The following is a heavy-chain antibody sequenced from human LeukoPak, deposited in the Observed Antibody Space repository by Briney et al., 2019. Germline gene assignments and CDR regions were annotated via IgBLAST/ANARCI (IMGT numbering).Heavy chain of an antibody. CDR2: ISAYNGNT. CDR1: GYTFTSYG. V-gene: IGHV1-18*01. J-gene: IGHJ6*03. Sequence: GASVKVSCKASGYTFTSYGISWVRQAPGQGLEWMGWISAYNGNTNYAQKLQGRVTMTTDTSTSTAYMELWSLRSDDTAVYYCARVPAAAGTRPFWGGGYMDVWGKGTTVTVSS. CDR3: ARVPAAAGTRPFWGGGYMDV. D-gene: IGHD6-13*01.